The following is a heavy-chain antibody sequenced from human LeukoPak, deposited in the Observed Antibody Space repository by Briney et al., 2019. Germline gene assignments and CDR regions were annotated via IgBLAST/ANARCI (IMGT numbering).Heavy chain of an antibody. D-gene: IGHD6-13*01. CDR1: GGSISSSSYY. CDR3: ASQGIAAARDY. V-gene: IGHV4-39*01. J-gene: IGHJ4*02. Sequence: PSETLSPTCTVSGGSISSSSYYWGWIRQPPGKGLEWIGSIYYSGSTYYNPSLKSRVTISVDTSKNQFSLKLSSVTAADTAVYYCASQGIAAARDYWGQGTLVTVSS. CDR2: IYYSGST.